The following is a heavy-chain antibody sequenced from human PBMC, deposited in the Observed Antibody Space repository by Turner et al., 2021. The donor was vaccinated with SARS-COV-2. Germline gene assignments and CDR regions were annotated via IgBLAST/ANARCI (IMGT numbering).Heavy chain of an antibody. D-gene: IGHD6-13*01. CDR1: GGSFSGYY. Sequence: QVQLQQWGAGLFMPSETLSLTCAVYGGSFSGYYWSWIRQPPGKGLEWIGEINHSGSTNYNPSLKSRVTISVDTSKNQFSLKLSSVTAADTAVYYCARGRAAAAGHFDYWGQGTLVTVSS. CDR2: INHSGST. V-gene: IGHV4-34*01. J-gene: IGHJ4*02. CDR3: ARGRAAAAGHFDY.